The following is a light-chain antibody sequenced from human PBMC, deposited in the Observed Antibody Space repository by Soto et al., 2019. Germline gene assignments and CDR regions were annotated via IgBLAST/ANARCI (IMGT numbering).Light chain of an antibody. V-gene: IGKV1-8*01. Sequence: AIRMTQSPSSLSASTGDRVTITCRASQGISSYLAWFQQKPGRPPKLLMSATSTLQSDVPSRFIRSGSGTDFTFTIGCLQSEDLATYYCQQYYTYPWTFGQGTKVEIK. CDR3: QQYYTYPWT. CDR2: ATS. CDR1: QGISSY. J-gene: IGKJ1*01.